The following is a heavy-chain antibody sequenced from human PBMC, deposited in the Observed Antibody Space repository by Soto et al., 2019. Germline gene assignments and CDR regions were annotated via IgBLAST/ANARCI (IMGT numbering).Heavy chain of an antibody. CDR1: GFTLSSYS. D-gene: IGHD6-19*01. CDR3: ARETGLRSSGWSYYFDF. CDR2: ISGSGGTI. V-gene: IGHV3-48*02. J-gene: IGHJ4*02. Sequence: EVQLVESGGGMVQPGGSLRVSCAASGFTLSSYSMHWVRQAPGQRLEWVSYISGSGGTIYYADSVKGRFTISRDNAKNSLSVQMTSPRDEDTAVYFCARETGLRSSGWSYYFDFWGQGTRVTVSS.